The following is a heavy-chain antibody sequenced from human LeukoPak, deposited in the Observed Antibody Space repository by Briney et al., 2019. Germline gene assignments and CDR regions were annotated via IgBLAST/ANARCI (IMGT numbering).Heavy chain of an antibody. CDR1: GYTFTSYA. V-gene: IGHV1-3*01. J-gene: IGHJ6*02. CDR2: INAGNGNT. D-gene: IGHD3-3*01. CDR3: ARSRITISPYYYYGMDV. Sequence: ASVKVSCKASGYTFTSYAMHWVRQAPGQRLEWMGWINAGNGNTKYSQKFQGRVTITRDISASTAYMELSSLRSEDTAVYYCARSRITISPYYYYGMDVWGQGTTVTVSS.